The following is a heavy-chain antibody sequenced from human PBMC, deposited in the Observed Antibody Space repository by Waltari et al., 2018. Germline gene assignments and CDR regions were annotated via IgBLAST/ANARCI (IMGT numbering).Heavy chain of an antibody. CDR2: ISSSGTSI. CDR1: GVPFPTYE. J-gene: IGHJ4*02. Sequence: EMQLVESGGGLVQPGGSLSLSCAASGVPFPTYEMTWVRQAPGKGLEWISYISSSGTSIYYADSVKGRFTISRDNAQDSLYLQMNSLRAEDTAVYYCARAAITGTGFDFWGQGSLVTVSS. CDR3: ARAAITGTGFDF. V-gene: IGHV3-48*03. D-gene: IGHD1-20*01.